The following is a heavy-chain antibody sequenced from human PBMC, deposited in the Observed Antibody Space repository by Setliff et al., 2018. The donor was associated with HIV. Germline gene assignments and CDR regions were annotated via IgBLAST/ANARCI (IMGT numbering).Heavy chain of an antibody. CDR3: ARAPPPLRYFDWEPLDAFDI. Sequence: SVKVSCKASGYTFNSYTISWLRQAPGQGLEWMGWISPYNGNTDYAQEMQGRLTMTTDTSTSTAYMDLESLTSDDTAVYYCARAPPPLRYFDWEPLDAFDIWGQGTMVTVSS. V-gene: IGHV1-18*04. D-gene: IGHD3-9*01. CDR1: GYTFNSYT. CDR2: ISPYNGNT. J-gene: IGHJ3*02.